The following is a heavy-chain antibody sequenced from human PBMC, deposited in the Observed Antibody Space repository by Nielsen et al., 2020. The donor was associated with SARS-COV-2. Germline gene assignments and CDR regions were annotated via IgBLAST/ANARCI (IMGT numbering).Heavy chain of an antibody. V-gene: IGHV1-3*01. D-gene: IGHD1-1*01. J-gene: IGHJ2*01. CDR2: IHSGFGQT. CDR1: GYRFTTFA. Sequence: ASVKVSCKASGYRFTTFAIHWVRQAPGQGLEWMGWIHSGFGQTKYSPKFQGRLTINGDTSASTASMELRSLRSEDTAVYYCARATGTTRWYFDFWGRGTLVTVAS. CDR3: ARATGTTRWYFDF.